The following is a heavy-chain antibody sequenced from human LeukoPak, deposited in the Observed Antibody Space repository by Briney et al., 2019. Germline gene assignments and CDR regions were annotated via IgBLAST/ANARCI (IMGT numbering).Heavy chain of an antibody. CDR3: ARDQLWFGELLYYFDY. J-gene: IGHJ4*02. CDR2: MNPNSGNT. Sequence: GASVKVSCKASGYTFTSYGISWVRQAPGQGLEWMGWMNPNSGNTGYAQKFQGRVTMTRNTSISTAYMELSSLRSEDTAVYYCARDQLWFGELLYYFDYWGQGTLVTVSS. CDR1: GYTFTSYG. D-gene: IGHD3-10*01. V-gene: IGHV1-8*02.